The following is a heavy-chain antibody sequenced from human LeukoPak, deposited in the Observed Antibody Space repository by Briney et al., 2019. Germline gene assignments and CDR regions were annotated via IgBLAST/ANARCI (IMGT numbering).Heavy chain of an antibody. V-gene: IGHV3-74*01. CDR2: SNSDGSST. Sequence: PWESLRLSCTASGFTFNNYWMHWIRKAPEKGLVLVSRSNSDGSSTSYAASVKGRFTVSRDNAKNTLYLQMNSLRAEDTAVFYCARGRGYTGSPVDYWGQGTLVTVSS. J-gene: IGHJ4*02. CDR3: ARGRGYTGSPVDY. CDR1: GFTFNNYW. D-gene: IGHD1-26*01.